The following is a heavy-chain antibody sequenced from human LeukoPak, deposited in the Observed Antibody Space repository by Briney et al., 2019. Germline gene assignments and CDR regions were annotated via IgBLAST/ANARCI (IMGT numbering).Heavy chain of an antibody. Sequence: ASVKVSCKASGYTFTDYYVHWVRQAPGQGLEWMGWINPNSGGTEYAQKFQGRVTTTRDTSISTAYMDLSRLGSDDTAMYYCARDHCTSNSCYEDFYYGMDVWGQGTTVTVSS. J-gene: IGHJ6*02. V-gene: IGHV1-2*02. CDR3: ARDHCTSNSCYEDFYYGMDV. CDR1: GYTFTDYY. D-gene: IGHD2-2*01. CDR2: INPNSGGT.